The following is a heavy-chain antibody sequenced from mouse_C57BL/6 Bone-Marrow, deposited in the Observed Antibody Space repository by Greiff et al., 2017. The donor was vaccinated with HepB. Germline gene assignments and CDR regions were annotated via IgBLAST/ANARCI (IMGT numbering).Heavy chain of an antibody. J-gene: IGHJ1*03. CDR2: IYPGSGST. CDR3: ARRTTVVATQGWYWYFDV. V-gene: IGHV1-55*01. Sequence: QVQLQQPGAELVKPGASVKMSCKASGYTFTSYWITWVKQRPGQGLEWIGDIYPGSGSTNYNEKFKSKATLTVDTSSSTAYMQLSSLTSEDSAVYYCARRTTVVATQGWYWYFDVWGTGTTVTVSS. CDR1: GYTFTSYW. D-gene: IGHD1-1*01.